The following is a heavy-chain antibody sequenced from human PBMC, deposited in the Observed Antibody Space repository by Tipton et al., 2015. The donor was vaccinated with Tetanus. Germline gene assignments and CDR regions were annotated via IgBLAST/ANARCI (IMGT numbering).Heavy chain of an antibody. CDR3: AGEGGCRGGRCFSGDFDN. CDR2: SWYDGTDK. V-gene: IGHV3-33*01. CDR1: GFIFSSYG. Sequence: AASGFIFSSYGIHWVRQAPGKGLEWVAVSWYDGTDKYYADSVKGRFTISRDNSKNTLYLQMNSLRAEDKAVYYWAGEGGCRGGRCFSGDFDNWGQGTQVTVSS. D-gene: IGHD2-15*01. J-gene: IGHJ4*02.